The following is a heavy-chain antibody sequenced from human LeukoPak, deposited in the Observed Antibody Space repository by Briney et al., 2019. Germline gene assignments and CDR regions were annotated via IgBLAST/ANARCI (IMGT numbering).Heavy chain of an antibody. CDR3: ARGRPWEDNAYYYGMDV. Sequence: GASVKVSCKACGYTFTSYAISWVRQAPRQGREWMGGIVPIFGTANYAQKVLGRVTITADESTSTAYMKLSSLRSEDTAVYYCARGRPWEDNAYYYGMDVWGQGTTVTVSS. J-gene: IGHJ6*02. CDR1: GYTFTSYA. V-gene: IGHV1-69*13. D-gene: IGHD1-1*01. CDR2: IVPIFGTA.